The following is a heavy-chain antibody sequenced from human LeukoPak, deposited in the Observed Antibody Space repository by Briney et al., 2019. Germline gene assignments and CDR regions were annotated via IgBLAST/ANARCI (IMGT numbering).Heavy chain of an antibody. V-gene: IGHV3-66*02. CDR2: IYSGGGT. CDR1: GFTVSSNY. Sequence: GGSLRPSCAASGFTVSSNYMSWVRQAPGKGLEWVSIIYSGGGTYYADSVKGRFTISRDNSKNTLYLQMNSLRAEDTAVYFCVRVGYSYGYGDWNHFDYWGQGTLVTVSS. CDR3: VRVGYSYGYGDWNHFDY. D-gene: IGHD5-18*01. J-gene: IGHJ4*02.